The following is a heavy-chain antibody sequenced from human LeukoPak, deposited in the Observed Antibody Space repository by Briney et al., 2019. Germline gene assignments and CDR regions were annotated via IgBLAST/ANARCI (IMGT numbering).Heavy chain of an antibody. J-gene: IGHJ4*02. D-gene: IGHD2-2*02. CDR3: AKGGGEYCSSTSCYIDY. Sequence: GGSLRLSCAASGFTFSSYGMHWVRQAPGKGLEWVAVISYDGSNKYYADSVKGRFTISRDNSKNTLYLQMNSLRAEDTAVYYCAKGGGEYCSSTSCYIDYWGQGTLVTVSS. CDR2: ISYDGSNK. V-gene: IGHV3-30*18. CDR1: GFTFSSYG.